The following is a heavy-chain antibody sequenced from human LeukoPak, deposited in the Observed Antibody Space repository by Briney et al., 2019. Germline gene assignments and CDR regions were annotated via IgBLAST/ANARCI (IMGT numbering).Heavy chain of an antibody. CDR3: ARGGAAAAL. CDR1: GGSINTFY. Sequence: PSETLSLTCSVTGGSINTFYWSWIRQPPGKGLEWIGYIYYSGSTNYNPSLKSRVTISVDTSKNQFSLKLSSVTAADTAVYYCARGGAAAALWGQGTLVTVSS. CDR2: IYYSGST. V-gene: IGHV4-59*01. D-gene: IGHD6-13*01. J-gene: IGHJ4*02.